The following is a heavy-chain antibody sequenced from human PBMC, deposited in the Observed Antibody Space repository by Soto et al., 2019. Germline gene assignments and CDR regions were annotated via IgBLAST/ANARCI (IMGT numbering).Heavy chain of an antibody. Sequence: SETLSLTCTVSGGSISSGGYYWSWILQHPGKGLEWIGYIYYSGSTYYNPSLKSRVTISVDTSKNRFSLKLSSVTAADTAVYYCARDRSDYDLFDYSGQGTLVTGSS. CDR2: IYYSGST. CDR3: ARDRSDYDLFDY. CDR1: GGSISSGGYY. J-gene: IGHJ4*02. V-gene: IGHV4-31*03. D-gene: IGHD3-16*01.